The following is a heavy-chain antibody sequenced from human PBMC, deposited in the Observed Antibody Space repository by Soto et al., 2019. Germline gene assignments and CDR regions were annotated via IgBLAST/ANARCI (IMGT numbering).Heavy chain of an antibody. V-gene: IGHV1-2*02. CDR2: VSPLSGGT. CDR1: GYTFTGYY. D-gene: IGHD2-21*01. J-gene: IGHJ6*02. CDR3: ARELASGDFGLDL. Sequence: QVQLVQSGPEVKKPGASVRASCKASGYTFTGYYIHWVRQAPGQGLERMGWVSPLSGGTNLAQRFQGRVTLTRDTYMHTAYMELHSLRSGDTGLYFCARELASGDFGLDLWGQGTTGSVSS.